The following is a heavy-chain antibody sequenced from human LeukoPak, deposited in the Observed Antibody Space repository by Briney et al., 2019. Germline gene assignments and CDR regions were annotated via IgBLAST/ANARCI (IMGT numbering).Heavy chain of an antibody. D-gene: IGHD3-22*01. V-gene: IGHV3-21*01. CDR2: ISSYSTYI. Sequence: GGSLRLSCAASGFTFSAYVMKWVRQAPGKGLEWVSFISSYSTYIYYADSLKGRFTISRDNAKNSLYLQMNSLRAEDTAVYYCARDSFAGYDSSGYSSYDYWGQGTLVTVSS. CDR3: ARDSFAGYDSSGYSSYDY. CDR1: GFTFSAYV. J-gene: IGHJ4*02.